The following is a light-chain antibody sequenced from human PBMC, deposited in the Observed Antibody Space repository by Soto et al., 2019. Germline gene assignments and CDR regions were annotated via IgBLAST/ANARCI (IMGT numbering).Light chain of an antibody. CDR1: QSVYSS. V-gene: IGKV3-15*01. CDR3: QQYNNWPPWT. CDR2: GAS. J-gene: IGKJ1*01. Sequence: ETVMTQPPATLSVSPGERATLSCRASQSVYSSLAWYQQKHGQAPRLLIYGASTRATGIPARFSGSGSGTEFTLTISRLQSEDFAVYYCQQYNNWPPWTFGQGTKVDIK.